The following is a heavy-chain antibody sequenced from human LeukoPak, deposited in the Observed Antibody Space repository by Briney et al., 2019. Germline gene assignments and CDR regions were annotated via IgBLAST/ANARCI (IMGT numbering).Heavy chain of an antibody. D-gene: IGHD4/OR15-4a*01. V-gene: IGHV4-34*01. J-gene: IGHJ2*01. CDR1: GGSFSGYF. CDR3: AVTHDYLQRRNWYFDL. Sequence: PSETLSLTCAVFGGSFSGYFWSWIRQPPGKGLEWIGEINESGSTNYNPSLKNRVTISIDTSKNHFSLKLSSVTAADTAVYYCAVTHDYLQRRNWYFDLWGRGTLVTVSS. CDR2: INESGST.